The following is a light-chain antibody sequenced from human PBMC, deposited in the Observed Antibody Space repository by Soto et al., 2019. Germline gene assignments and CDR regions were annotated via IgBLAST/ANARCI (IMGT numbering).Light chain of an antibody. J-gene: IGKJ4*01. Sequence: EIVLTQSPATLSLSPGERAILSCRASQSVSSSYLAWYQQKPGQAPRLLIYGASSRATGIPDRFSGSGSGTHVTLTISSLEPEDFAVYYCQQRSNWPPALSFGGGTKVDIK. CDR3: QQRSNWPPALS. CDR1: QSVSSSY. CDR2: GAS. V-gene: IGKV3D-20*02.